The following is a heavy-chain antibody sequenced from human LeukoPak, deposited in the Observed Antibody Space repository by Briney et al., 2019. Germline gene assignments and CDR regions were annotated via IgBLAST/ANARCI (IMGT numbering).Heavy chain of an antibody. CDR2: VSRSGDTK. Sequence: GGSLRLSCAASGFIFSSYEMAWVRHAPGKGLEYISHVSRSGDTKHHADAVKGRFTIYRDNGENSLFLQMNSLRVEDTAIYYCARSVGGYFYFYMDVWGKGTTVTISS. V-gene: IGHV3-48*03. CDR1: GFIFSSYE. CDR3: ARSVGGYFYFYMDV. D-gene: IGHD1-26*01. J-gene: IGHJ6*03.